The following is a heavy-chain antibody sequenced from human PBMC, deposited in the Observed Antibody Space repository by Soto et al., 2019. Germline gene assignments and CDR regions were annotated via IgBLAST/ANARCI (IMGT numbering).Heavy chain of an antibody. CDR1: GFTFSSYG. CDR3: AKDLGPAAIQADYYYYGMDV. Sequence: QVQLVESGGGVVQPGRSLRLSCAASGFTFSSYGMHWVRQAPGKGLEWVAVISYDGSNKYYADSVKGRFTISRDNSKNTLYLQMNSLRAEDTAVYYCAKDLGPAAIQADYYYYGMDVWGQGTTVTVSS. J-gene: IGHJ6*02. V-gene: IGHV3-30*18. CDR2: ISYDGSNK. D-gene: IGHD2-2*01.